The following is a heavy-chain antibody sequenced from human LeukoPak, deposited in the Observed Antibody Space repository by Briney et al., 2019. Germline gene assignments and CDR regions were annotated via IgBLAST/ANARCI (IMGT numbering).Heavy chain of an antibody. V-gene: IGHV4-34*01. D-gene: IGHD3-3*01. Sequence: SETLSLTCAVYGGSFSGYYWSWIRQPPGKGLEWIGEINHSGSTNYNPSLKSRVTISVDTSENQFSLKLSSVTAADTAVYYCARGRIYDFHYYYGMDVWGQGTTVTVSS. CDR1: GGSFSGYY. CDR3: ARGRIYDFHYYYGMDV. CDR2: INHSGST. J-gene: IGHJ6*02.